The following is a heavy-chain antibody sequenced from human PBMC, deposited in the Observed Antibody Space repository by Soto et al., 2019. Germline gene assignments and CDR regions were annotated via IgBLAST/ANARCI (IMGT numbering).Heavy chain of an antibody. Sequence: ASVKVSCKASGGTFSSYAISWVRQAPGQGLEWMGGIIPIFGTANYAQKFQGRVTITGDESTSTAYMELSRLRSDDTAVYYCARQGIVAPGSEFDYWGQGTLVTVSS. D-gene: IGHD5-12*01. CDR2: IIPIFGTA. J-gene: IGHJ4*02. V-gene: IGHV1-69*13. CDR3: ARQGIVAPGSEFDY. CDR1: GGTFSSYA.